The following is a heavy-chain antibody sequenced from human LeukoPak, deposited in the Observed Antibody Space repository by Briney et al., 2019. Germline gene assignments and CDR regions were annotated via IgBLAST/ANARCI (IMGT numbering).Heavy chain of an antibody. Sequence: ASVKVSCKASGYTVTSYYMHWVRQAPGQGLEWMAIVNPSASSSYAQKFQGRATLTRATSTNTVYMELSGLRSEDTAVYYCASVYKYGMDVWGQGTTVVVSS. CDR1: GYTVTSYY. CDR3: ASVYKYGMDV. V-gene: IGHV1-46*01. J-gene: IGHJ6*02. CDR2: VNPSASS.